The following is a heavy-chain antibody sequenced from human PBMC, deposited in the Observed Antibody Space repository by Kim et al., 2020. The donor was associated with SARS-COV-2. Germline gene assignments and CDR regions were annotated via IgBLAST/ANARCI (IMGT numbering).Heavy chain of an antibody. CDR3: AIVSGYGSSWYVFDY. D-gene: IGHD6-13*01. Sequence: PPLRSRVTLSVDTSKNQFSLKLSPVTAADTAVYYCAIVSGYGSSWYVFDYWGQGTLVTVSS. J-gene: IGHJ4*02. V-gene: IGHV4-59*01.